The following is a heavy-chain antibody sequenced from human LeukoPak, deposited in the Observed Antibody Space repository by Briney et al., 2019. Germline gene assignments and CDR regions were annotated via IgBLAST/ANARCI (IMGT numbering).Heavy chain of an antibody. CDR3: ARVSGLSSGSIDY. V-gene: IGHV4-59*05. D-gene: IGHD6-19*01. CDR1: GFTFSSYSMN. CDR2: IYYIGTT. J-gene: IGHJ4*02. Sequence: SGGSLRLSCAASGFTFSSYSMNWVRQAPGQGLEWIGSIYYIGTTYYNPSLKSRVTISVDTSRNQFSLKLSSLTAADTAVYYCARVSGLSSGSIDYWGQGTLVTVSS.